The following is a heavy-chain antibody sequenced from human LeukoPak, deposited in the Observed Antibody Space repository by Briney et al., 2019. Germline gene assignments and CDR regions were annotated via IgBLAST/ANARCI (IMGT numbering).Heavy chain of an antibody. D-gene: IGHD2-8*02. CDR2: INNDGRST. V-gene: IGHV3-74*01. J-gene: IGHJ4*02. CDR1: GXTFSFYW. CDR3: ARDNEYCTGGTCRLDY. Sequence: GGSLRLSCASSGXTFSFYWMHWVRQAPGKGLVWVSRINNDGRSTSYAGSVKGRFTISRDNAKNTLYLQMNSLRAEDTAVYYCARDNEYCTGGTCRLDYWGQGALVTVSS.